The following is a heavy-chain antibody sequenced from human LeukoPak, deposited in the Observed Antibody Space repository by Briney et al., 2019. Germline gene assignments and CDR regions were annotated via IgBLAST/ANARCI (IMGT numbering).Heavy chain of an antibody. CDR1: GGSITTSHW. CDR3: AGHVSAAAGGR. CDR2: IHHSGST. Sequence: SETLSLTCTVSGGSITTSHWWTWVRQPPGKGLEWIGEIHHSGSTKYNPSLKSRVTISLDTSKNQFSLKLNSMTAADTAVYYCAGHVSAAAGGRWGQGTLVTVSS. J-gene: IGHJ4*02. D-gene: IGHD6-13*01. V-gene: IGHV4-4*02.